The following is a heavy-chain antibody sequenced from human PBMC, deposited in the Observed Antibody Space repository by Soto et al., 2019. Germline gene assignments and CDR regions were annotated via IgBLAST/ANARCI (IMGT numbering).Heavy chain of an antibody. D-gene: IGHD5-18*01. J-gene: IGHJ1*01. CDR3: ASGIQLWLRRINNGYAG. CDR2: IIPMFGTA. Sequence: QVQLVQSGAEVKKPESSVKVSCKAPGGTFSTYAISWVRQAPGQGLEWMGGIIPMFGTANYAQRFQDRVTXTXDDSTNTVCLELSSLRSEDTAVYFCASGIQLWLRRINNGYAGWGQGTLVTVSS. V-gene: IGHV1-69*05. CDR1: GGTFSTYA.